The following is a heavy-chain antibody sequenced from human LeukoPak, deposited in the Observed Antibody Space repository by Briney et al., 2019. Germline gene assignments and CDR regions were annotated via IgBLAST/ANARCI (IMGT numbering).Heavy chain of an antibody. Sequence: SETLSLTCTVSGGSISGSSSYWGWIRQPPGKGLEWIGSIYYSGSTYYNPSIKSRVTISVDTSKNQFSLNLSSVTAADTAVYYCARLSYDSSGYGLYFDYWGQGTLVTVSS. CDR2: IYYSGST. CDR3: ARLSYDSSGYGLYFDY. V-gene: IGHV4-39*07. D-gene: IGHD3-22*01. CDR1: GGSISGSSSY. J-gene: IGHJ4*02.